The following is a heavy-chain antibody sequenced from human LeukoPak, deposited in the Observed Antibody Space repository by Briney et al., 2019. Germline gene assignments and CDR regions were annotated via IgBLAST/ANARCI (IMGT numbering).Heavy chain of an antibody. CDR1: GGSISSGSYY. V-gene: IGHV4-61*02. D-gene: IGHD6-19*01. Sequence: SETLSLTCTVSGGSISSGSYYWSWIRQPAGKGLEWIGRIYTSGSTNYNPSLKSRVTISVDTSKNQFSLKLSSVTAADTAVYYCAGEWLGPIDYWDQGTLVTVSS. CDR2: IYTSGST. J-gene: IGHJ4*02. CDR3: AGEWLGPIDY.